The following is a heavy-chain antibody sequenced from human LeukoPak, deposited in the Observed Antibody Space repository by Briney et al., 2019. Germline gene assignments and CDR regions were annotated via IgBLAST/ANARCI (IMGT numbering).Heavy chain of an antibody. CDR3: AREAPNYYYMDV. V-gene: IGHV3-66*02. CDR1: EFTVSSNY. D-gene: IGHD6-6*01. CDR2: IYSGGST. Sequence: PGGSLRLSCAASEFTVSSNYMSWVRQAPGKGLEWVSVIYSGGSTYYADSVKGRFTISRDNSKNTLYLQMNSLRAEDTAVYYCAREAPNYYYMDVWGKGTTVTVSS. J-gene: IGHJ6*03.